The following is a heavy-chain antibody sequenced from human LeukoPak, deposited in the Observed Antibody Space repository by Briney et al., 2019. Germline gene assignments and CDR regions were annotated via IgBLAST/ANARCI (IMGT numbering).Heavy chain of an antibody. V-gene: IGHV4-39*01. J-gene: IGHJ4*02. CDR3: ARRHRGYSYGYVYY. CDR2: IYYSGST. CDR1: GGSISSSSYY. D-gene: IGHD5-18*01. Sequence: SETLPLTCTVSGGSISSSSYYWGWIRQPPGKGLEWIGSIYYSGSTYYNPSLKSRVTISVDTSKNQFSLKLSSVTAADTAVYYCARRHRGYSYGYVYYWGQGTLVTVSS.